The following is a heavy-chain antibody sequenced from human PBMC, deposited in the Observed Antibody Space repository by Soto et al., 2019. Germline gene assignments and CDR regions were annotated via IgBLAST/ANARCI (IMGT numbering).Heavy chain of an antibody. J-gene: IGHJ4*02. D-gene: IGHD6-13*01. V-gene: IGHV3-74*01. CDR1: GFSFSNWW. Sequence: DVQLVESGGGLFQPGGSLRLSCAASGFSFSNWWMHWVRQAPGKGLVWVSRIKGDGSRTNYADSVKGRFTVSRDNAKNTVYLQVNSLRVEDTAVYYCAKDLHDAAAEYWGQGTLVTVSS. CDR3: AKDLHDAAAEY. CDR2: IKGDGSRT.